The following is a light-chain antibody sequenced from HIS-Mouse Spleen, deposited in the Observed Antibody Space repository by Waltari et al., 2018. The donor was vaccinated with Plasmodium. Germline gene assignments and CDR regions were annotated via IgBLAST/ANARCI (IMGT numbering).Light chain of an antibody. Sequence: QSALTQPRSVSGSPGQSVTISCTGTSSDVGGSNYVSWYQQHPGKAPKLRIYDVIKRPSGFPDRFSGSKSGNTASLTISGLQAEDEADYYCCSYAGSYTYVFGTGTKVTVL. V-gene: IGLV2-11*01. CDR1: SSDVGGSNY. CDR3: CSYAGSYTYV. J-gene: IGLJ1*01. CDR2: DVI.